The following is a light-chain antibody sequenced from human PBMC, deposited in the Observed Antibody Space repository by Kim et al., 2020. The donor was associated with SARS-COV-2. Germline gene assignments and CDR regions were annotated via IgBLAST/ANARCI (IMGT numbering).Light chain of an antibody. CDR1: SSNIGSKT. Sequence: QAVVTQPPSASATPGQRVTISCSGSSSNIGSKTVAWYQLLPGTAPKLLIYNNNQRPSGVPDRFSGSKSGTSASLAISGLQSEDEADYYCAAWDDRLNEGVFGGGTQLTVL. CDR3: AAWDDRLNEGV. J-gene: IGLJ2*01. CDR2: NNN. V-gene: IGLV1-44*01.